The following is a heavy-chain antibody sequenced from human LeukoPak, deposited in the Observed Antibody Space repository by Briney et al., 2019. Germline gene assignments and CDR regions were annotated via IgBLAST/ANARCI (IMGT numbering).Heavy chain of an antibody. D-gene: IGHD4-11*01. CDR1: GYTFTSYD. CDR3: ARGPYSNYGMDV. CDR2: MNPNSGNT. Sequence: GATLKVSCKASGYTFTSYDINWVRQATAQGLEWMGWMNPNSGNTGYAQKFQGRVTMTRNTSISTDYMELSSLRSEDTAVYYCARGPYSNYGMDVWGQGTTVTVSS. V-gene: IGHV1-8*01. J-gene: IGHJ6*02.